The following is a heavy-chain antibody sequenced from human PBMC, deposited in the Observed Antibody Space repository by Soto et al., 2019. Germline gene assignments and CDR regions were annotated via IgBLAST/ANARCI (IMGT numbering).Heavy chain of an antibody. CDR2: IYYSGST. D-gene: IGHD7-27*01. V-gene: IGHV4-39*01. J-gene: IGHJ6*02. CDR1: GGSISSSSYY. Sequence: SETLSLTCTVSGGSISSSSYYWGWIRQPPGKGLEWIGSIYYSGSTYYNPSLKSRVTISVDTSKNQFSLKLSSVTAADTAVYYCARQPLGYRISSGMDVWGQGTTVTVSS. CDR3: ARQPLGYRISSGMDV.